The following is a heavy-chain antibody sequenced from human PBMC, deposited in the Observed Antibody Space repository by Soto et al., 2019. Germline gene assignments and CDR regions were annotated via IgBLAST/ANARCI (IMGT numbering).Heavy chain of an antibody. CDR1: GYTLTELS. CDR2: FDPEDGET. D-gene: IGHD5-12*01. J-gene: IGHJ6*03. Sequence: GASVKVSCKVSGYTLTELSMHWVRQAPGKGLEWMGGFDPEDGETIYAQKFQGRVTMTEDTSTDTAYMELRSLRSDDTAVYYCARAKRVDIRPRYYMDVWGKGTTVTVSS. CDR3: ARAKRVDIRPRYYMDV. V-gene: IGHV1-24*01.